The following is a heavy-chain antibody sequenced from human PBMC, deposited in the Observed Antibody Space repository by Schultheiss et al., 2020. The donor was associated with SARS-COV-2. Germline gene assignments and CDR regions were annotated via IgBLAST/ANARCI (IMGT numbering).Heavy chain of an antibody. V-gene: IGHV3-21*04. D-gene: IGHD1-26*01. J-gene: IGHJ3*02. CDR1: GFTFSNAW. CDR2: ISSSSSYI. Sequence: GGSLRLSCAASGFTFSNAWMSWVRQAPGKGLEWVSSISSSSSYIYYADSVKGRFTISRDNSKNTLYLQMNSLRAEDTAFYYCAKDMKPYTSGSYLGLTAFDIWGQGALVTVSS. CDR3: AKDMKPYTSGSYLGLTAFDI.